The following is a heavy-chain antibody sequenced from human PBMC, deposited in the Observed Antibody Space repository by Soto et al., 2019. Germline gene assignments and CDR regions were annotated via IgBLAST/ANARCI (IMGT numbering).Heavy chain of an antibody. CDR2: ISYDGSNK. Sequence: GGSLRLSCAASGFTFSSYGMHWVRQAPGKGLEWVAVISYDGSNKYYADSVKGRFTISRDNSKNTLYLQMNSLRAEDTAVYYCAKDRSPDYDFWSGYYDYFDYWGQGTLVTVS. CDR1: GFTFSSYG. D-gene: IGHD3-3*01. J-gene: IGHJ4*02. CDR3: AKDRSPDYDFWSGYYDYFDY. V-gene: IGHV3-30*18.